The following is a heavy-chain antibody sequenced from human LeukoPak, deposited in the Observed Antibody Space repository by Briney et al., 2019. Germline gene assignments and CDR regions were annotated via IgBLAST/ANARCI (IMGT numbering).Heavy chain of an antibody. CDR2: INHSGST. D-gene: IGHD6-19*01. Sequence: SSETLSLTCSVSGVSISSSAYYWAWIRQPPGKGLEWIGEINHSGSTNYNPSLKSRVSISVDTSKNQFSLKLSSVTAADTAVYYCARRGAVATFDYWGQGTLVTVSS. CDR1: GVSISSSAYY. J-gene: IGHJ4*02. V-gene: IGHV4-39*07. CDR3: ARRGAVATFDY.